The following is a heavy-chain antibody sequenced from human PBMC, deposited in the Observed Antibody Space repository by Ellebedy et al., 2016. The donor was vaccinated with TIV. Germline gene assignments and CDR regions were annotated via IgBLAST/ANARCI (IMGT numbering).Heavy chain of an antibody. CDR3: ARDQRDIAAALERSLYYYYGMDV. J-gene: IGHJ6*02. Sequence: ETLSLTCAASGFTFSSYGMHWVRQAPGKGLEWVSYISSSGSTIYYADSVKGRFTISRDNSKNTLYLQMNSLRAEDTAVYYCARDQRDIAAALERSLYYYYGMDVWGQGTTVTVSS. D-gene: IGHD6-13*01. V-gene: IGHV3-48*01. CDR1: GFTFSSYG. CDR2: ISSSGSTI.